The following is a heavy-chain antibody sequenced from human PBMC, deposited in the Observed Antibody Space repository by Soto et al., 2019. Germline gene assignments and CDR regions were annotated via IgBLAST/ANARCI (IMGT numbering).Heavy chain of an antibody. D-gene: IGHD2-2*01. CDR3: AKAPANATWWFDP. Sequence: PGGSLRLSCAASGFTFSNYGMSWLRQAPGKGLEWISAISGSEGTTYYRDSVKGRFIISRDNSKSTVYLRINSLKIEDTAVYYCAKAPANATWWFDPWGQGTVVTVSS. V-gene: IGHV3-23*01. CDR1: GFTFSNYG. CDR2: ISGSEGTT. J-gene: IGHJ5*02.